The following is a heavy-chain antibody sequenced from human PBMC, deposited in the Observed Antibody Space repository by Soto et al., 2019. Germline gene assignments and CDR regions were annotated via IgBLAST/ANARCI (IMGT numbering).Heavy chain of an antibody. CDR1: GFTFDDFA. J-gene: IGHJ6*02. D-gene: IGHD4-17*01. CDR3: AKDMGNYGEFDAMDV. CDR2: ISWNSGNI. V-gene: IGHV3-9*01. Sequence: SLRLSCAASGFTFDDFAMHWVRQAPGKGLEWVSGISWNSGNIGYADSVKGRFTISRDNAKKSLYLQMNSLRAEDTALYYCAKDMGNYGEFDAMDVWGQGNTVTVSS.